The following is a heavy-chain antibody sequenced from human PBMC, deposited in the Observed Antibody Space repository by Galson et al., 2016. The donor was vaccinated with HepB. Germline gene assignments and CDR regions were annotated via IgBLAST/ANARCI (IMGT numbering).Heavy chain of an antibody. CDR1: GFTFSIYA. CDR3: AKDGILGTTTQSKGMDV. J-gene: IGHJ4*02. V-gene: IGHV3-30-3*01. D-gene: IGHD1-26*01. CDR2: IPYDGSSQ. Sequence: SLRLSCAASGFTFSIYAMHWVRQAPGKGLEWVALIPYDGSSQYYADSVRGRFTISRDNSKNTLYLQMDRLRPEDTAVYYCAKDGILGTTTQSKGMDVWGQGTLVTVSS.